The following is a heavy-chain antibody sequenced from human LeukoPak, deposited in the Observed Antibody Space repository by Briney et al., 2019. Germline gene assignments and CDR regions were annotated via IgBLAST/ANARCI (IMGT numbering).Heavy chain of an antibody. D-gene: IGHD6-19*01. J-gene: IGHJ6*04. CDR2: FDPEDGET. Sequence: ASVKVPCKVSGYTLTELSMLWVRQAPGKGLEWMGGFDPEDGETIYAQKFQGRVTMTEDTSTDTAYMELSSLRSEDTAVYYCATGQIAVAGKDYYYYYGMDVWGKGTTVTVSS. V-gene: IGHV1-24*01. CDR1: GYTLTELS. CDR3: ATGQIAVAGKDYYYYYGMDV.